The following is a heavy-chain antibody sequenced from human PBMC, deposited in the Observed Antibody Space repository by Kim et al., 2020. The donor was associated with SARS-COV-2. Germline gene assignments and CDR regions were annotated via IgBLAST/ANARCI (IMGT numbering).Heavy chain of an antibody. Sequence: SETLSLTCAVYGGSFSGYYWSWIRQPPGKGLEWIGEINHSGSTNYNPSLKSRVTISVDTSKNQFSLKLSSVTAADTAVYYCARGREAAAGPEYYFDYWGQGTLVTVSS. CDR1: GGSFSGYY. CDR3: ARGREAAAGPEYYFDY. J-gene: IGHJ4*02. V-gene: IGHV4-34*01. CDR2: INHSGST. D-gene: IGHD6-13*01.